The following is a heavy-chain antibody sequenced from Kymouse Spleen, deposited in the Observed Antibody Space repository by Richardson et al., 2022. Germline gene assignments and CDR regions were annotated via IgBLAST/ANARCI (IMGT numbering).Heavy chain of an antibody. CDR1: GFTFSGSA. CDR3: TRQGATHFDY. V-gene: IGHV3-73*02. Sequence: EVQLVESGGGLVQPGGSLKLSCAASGFTFSGSAMHWVRQASGKGLEWVGRIRSKANSYATAYAASVKGRFTISRDDSKNTAYLQMNSLKTEDTAVYYCTRQGATHFDYWGQGTLVTVSS. J-gene: IGHJ4*02. CDR2: IRSKANSYAT. D-gene: IGHD1-26*01.